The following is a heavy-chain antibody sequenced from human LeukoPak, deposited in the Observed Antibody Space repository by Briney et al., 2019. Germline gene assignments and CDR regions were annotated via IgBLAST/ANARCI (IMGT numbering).Heavy chain of an antibody. V-gene: IGHV3-7*01. D-gene: IGHD3-16*01. Sequence: GGSLRLSCAASGFTFSSYWMSWVRQAPGKGLEWVANIKQDGSEKYYVDSVKGRFTIFRDNARNSLYLQMNSLRAEDTAVYYCASHSYGYNHWGQGTLVIVSS. CDR3: ASHSYGYNH. CDR2: IKQDGSEK. CDR1: GFTFSSYW. J-gene: IGHJ5*02.